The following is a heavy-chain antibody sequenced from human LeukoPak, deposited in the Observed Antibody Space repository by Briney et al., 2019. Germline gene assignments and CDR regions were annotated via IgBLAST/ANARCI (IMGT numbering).Heavy chain of an antibody. Sequence: GGSLRLSCAASGFTFSSYAMHWVRQAPGKGLEWVAVISYDGSNKYYADSVKGRFTISRDNSKNTLYLQMNSLRAEDTAVYYCAKGEGEYFHPGGQGTLVTVSS. CDR1: GFTFSSYA. J-gene: IGHJ1*01. CDR2: ISYDGSNK. V-gene: IGHV3-30-3*01. CDR3: AKGEGEYFHP.